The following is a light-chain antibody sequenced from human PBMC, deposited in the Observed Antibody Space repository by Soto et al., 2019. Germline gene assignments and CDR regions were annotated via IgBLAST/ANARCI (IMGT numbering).Light chain of an antibody. CDR3: QQYGSSPYT. Sequence: EIVLTQSPGTLSLSPGERATLSCRASQSVSSNLAWYQQRPGQAPRLLIYGTSNRATGIPDRFSGSGSATDFTLTINRLEPEDFALYYCQQYGSSPYTFGQGTKVDIK. V-gene: IGKV3-20*01. CDR1: QSVSSN. CDR2: GTS. J-gene: IGKJ2*01.